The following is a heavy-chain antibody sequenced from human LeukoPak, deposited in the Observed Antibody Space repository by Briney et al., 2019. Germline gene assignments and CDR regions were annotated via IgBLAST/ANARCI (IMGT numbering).Heavy chain of an antibody. D-gene: IGHD6-19*01. CDR1: GGSFSGYY. V-gene: IGHV4-34*01. Sequence: SETLSLTCAVYGGSFSGYYWSWIRQPPGKGLEWIGEINHSGSTNYNPSLKSRVTISVDTSKNQFSLRLSSVTAADTAVYYCARGQYSSGWYQYWGQGTLVTVSS. CDR3: ARGQYSSGWYQY. CDR2: INHSGST. J-gene: IGHJ4*02.